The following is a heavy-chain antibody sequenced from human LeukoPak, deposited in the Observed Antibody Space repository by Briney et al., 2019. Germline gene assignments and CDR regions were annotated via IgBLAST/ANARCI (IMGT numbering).Heavy chain of an antibody. CDR3: ARDLVVVTAISWFDP. CDR2: INPNSGGT. J-gene: IGHJ5*02. CDR1: GYTFTGYY. D-gene: IGHD2-21*02. V-gene: IGHV1-2*02. Sequence: GASVKVSCKASGYTFTGYYMHWVRQAPGQGLEWMGWINPNSGGTNYAQKFQGRVTMTRDTSISTAYMELSRLRSDDTPVYYCARDLVVVTAISWFDPWGQGTLVTVSS.